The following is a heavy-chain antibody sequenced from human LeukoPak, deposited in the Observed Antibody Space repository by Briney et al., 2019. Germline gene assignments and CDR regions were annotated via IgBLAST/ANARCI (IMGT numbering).Heavy chain of an antibody. CDR1: GYIFTTYY. Sequence: ASVKVSCTASGYIFTTYYMHWVRQAPGQGFEWMGWINPYSGGTNYAQKFQGRVTMTRDTSISTAYMELSRLISDDTAVYYCARDGQYSSSSDWFDPWGQGTLVTVSS. J-gene: IGHJ5*02. V-gene: IGHV1-2*02. D-gene: IGHD6-13*01. CDR3: ARDGQYSSSSDWFDP. CDR2: INPYSGGT.